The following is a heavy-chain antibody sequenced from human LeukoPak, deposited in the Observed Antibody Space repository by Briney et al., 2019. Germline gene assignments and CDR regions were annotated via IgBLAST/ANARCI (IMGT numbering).Heavy chain of an antibody. D-gene: IGHD3-3*01. CDR3: TRDSTTPMYYDFWSGYPLFDY. CDR2: IRSKAYGGTT. V-gene: IGHV3-49*04. Sequence: GGSLRLSCAASGFTFSSYSMNWVRQAPGKGLEWVGFIRSKAYGGTTEYAASVKGRFTISRDDSKSIAYLQMNSLKTEDTAVYYCTRDSTTPMYYDFWSGYPLFDYWGQGTLVTVSS. J-gene: IGHJ4*02. CDR1: GFTFSSYS.